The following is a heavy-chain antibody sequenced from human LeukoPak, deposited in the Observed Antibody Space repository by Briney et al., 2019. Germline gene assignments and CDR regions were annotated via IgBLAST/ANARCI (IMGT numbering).Heavy chain of an antibody. CDR1: GYSFTGYW. V-gene: IGHV5-51*01. Sequence: GESLKISCKSSGYSFTGYWIGWVRQMPGKGLEWMGIIYPGDSDTRYSPSFQGQVTISADKSISTAYLQWSSLKASDTAIYYCARDNFWSGYHYGMDVWGQGTTVTVSS. CDR2: IYPGDSDT. J-gene: IGHJ6*02. D-gene: IGHD3-3*01. CDR3: ARDNFWSGYHYGMDV.